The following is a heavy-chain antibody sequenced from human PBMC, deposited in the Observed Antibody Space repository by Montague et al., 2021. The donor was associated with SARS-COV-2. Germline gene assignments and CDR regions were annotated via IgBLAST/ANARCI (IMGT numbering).Heavy chain of an antibody. CDR2: ISSSSSYT. J-gene: IGHJ6*02. D-gene: IGHD3-9*01. CDR3: ARDQPHYDILTGYYKDYYHMDV. CDR1: GFTFSDYY. V-gene: IGHV3-11*06. Sequence: SLRLSFAASGFTFSDYYMSWIRQAPGKGLEWVSYISSSSSYTNYADSVKGRFTISRDNAKNSLYLQMNSLRAEDTAVYYCARDQPHYDILTGYYKDYYHMDVWGQGTTVTVSS.